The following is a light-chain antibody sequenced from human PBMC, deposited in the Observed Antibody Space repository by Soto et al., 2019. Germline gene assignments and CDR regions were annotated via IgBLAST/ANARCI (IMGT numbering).Light chain of an antibody. V-gene: IGKV4-1*01. Sequence: DIVMTRSPDSLAVSLGERATINCKSSQSLSYSSSNKNYLAWYQQKPGQPPKLLIYWASTRESGVPDRFSGSGSGTDFSLTISSLQAEDVAVYYCQQYYDSPYTFGQGAKLEIK. CDR2: WAS. CDR3: QQYYDSPYT. J-gene: IGKJ2*01. CDR1: QSLSYSSSNKNY.